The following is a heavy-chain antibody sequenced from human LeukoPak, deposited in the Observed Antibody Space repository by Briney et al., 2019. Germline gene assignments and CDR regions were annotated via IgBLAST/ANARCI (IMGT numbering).Heavy chain of an antibody. V-gene: IGHV3-21*01. J-gene: IGHJ6*03. CDR3: ARDGSVPGRWFGESSRGEHYNYMDI. CDR1: GFVYSTYS. Sequence: GGSLRLSCAASGFVYSTYSMNWVRQAPGKGLEWVSSISSGSNYKYYADSVKGRFTISRDNAKNSLFLQMNSLRAEDTAVYYCARDGSVPGRWFGESSRGEHYNYMDIWGKGTTVTVS. D-gene: IGHD3-10*01. CDR2: ISSGSNYK.